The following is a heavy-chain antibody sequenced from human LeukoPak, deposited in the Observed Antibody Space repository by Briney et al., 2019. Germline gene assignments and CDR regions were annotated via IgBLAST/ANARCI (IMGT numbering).Heavy chain of an antibody. CDR3: ARDQISLEGAYYYYGMDV. CDR1: GYTHTDYY. J-gene: IGHJ6*02. D-gene: IGHD1-26*01. CDR2: INPNRGGK. V-gene: IGHV1-2*02. Sequence: ASVKDSCKSSGYTHTDYYMHGVRQAPAQGLAGMGWINPNRGGKNYTQKFQGRVTMTRDTSISTAYMELSRLRSDDAAVYYCARDQISLEGAYYYYGMDVWGQGTTVTVSS.